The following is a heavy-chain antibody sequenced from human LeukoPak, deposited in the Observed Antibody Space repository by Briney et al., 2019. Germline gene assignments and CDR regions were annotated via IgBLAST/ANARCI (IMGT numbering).Heavy chain of an antibody. CDR3: ARLYDILTGAFDY. Sequence: AGSLRLSCAASGFTFTSYSMNWVRQAPGKGLERVSSISSSSSYIYYADSVKGRFTISRDNAKNSLYLQMSSLRAEDTAIYYCARLYDILTGAFDYWGQGTLVTVSS. V-gene: IGHV3-21*01. CDR2: ISSSSSYI. J-gene: IGHJ4*02. CDR1: GFTFTSYS. D-gene: IGHD3-9*01.